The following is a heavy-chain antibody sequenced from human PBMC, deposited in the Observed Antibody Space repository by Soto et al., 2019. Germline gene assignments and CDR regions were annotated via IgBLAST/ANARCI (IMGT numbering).Heavy chain of an antibody. CDR1: GGSFSGYY. Sequence: QVQLQQWGAGLLKPSETLSLTCAVYGGSFSGYYWSWIRQPPGKGLEWIGEINHSGSTNYNPSLKSRVTISVDTSKNQFSLKLSSVTAADTAVYYCARGTAGGQWLVRNWFDPWGQEPWSPSPQ. CDR3: ARGTAGGQWLVRNWFDP. D-gene: IGHD6-19*01. CDR2: INHSGST. V-gene: IGHV4-34*01. J-gene: IGHJ5*02.